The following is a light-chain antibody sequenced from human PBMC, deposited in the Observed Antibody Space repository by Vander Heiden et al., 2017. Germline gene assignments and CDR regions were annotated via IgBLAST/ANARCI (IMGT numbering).Light chain of an antibody. V-gene: IGKV3-15*01. Sequence: EIVMTQSPATLSVSTGDRATLPCRARQSVSSNLAWYQQTPGQAPRLLIYGASTRSPGIAASFSGSGSGTEFTLTISSLQSEDFAVYYCQQYDNWAPCTFGQGTKLEIK. CDR3: QQYDNWAPCT. CDR1: QSVSSN. CDR2: GAS. J-gene: IGKJ2*02.